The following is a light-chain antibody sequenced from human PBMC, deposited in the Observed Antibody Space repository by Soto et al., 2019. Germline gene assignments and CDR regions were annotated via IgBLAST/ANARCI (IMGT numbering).Light chain of an antibody. CDR3: QQYGSSSYT. Sequence: IGLTQSPGTLSLSPGDRATLSCRASQSVSSSYLAWYQQKPGQAPRLLIYGASSRATGIPDRFSGSGSGTDFTLTISRLEPEDFAVYYCQQYGSSSYTFGQGTKLEIK. V-gene: IGKV3-20*01. CDR2: GAS. J-gene: IGKJ2*01. CDR1: QSVSSSY.